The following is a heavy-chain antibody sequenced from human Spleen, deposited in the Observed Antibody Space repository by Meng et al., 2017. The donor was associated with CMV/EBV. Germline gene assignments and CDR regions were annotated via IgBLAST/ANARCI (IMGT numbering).Heavy chain of an antibody. J-gene: IGHJ4*02. CDR3: ARDAHSGSSWPFDY. Sequence: KASGYTFTSYGISWVRQAPGQGLEWMGWISAYNGNTNYAQKLQGRVTMTTDTSTSTAYMELRSLRSDDTAVYYCARDAHSGSSWPFDYWGQGTLVTVSS. CDR1: GYTFTSYG. CDR2: ISAYNGNT. V-gene: IGHV1-18*01. D-gene: IGHD1-26*01.